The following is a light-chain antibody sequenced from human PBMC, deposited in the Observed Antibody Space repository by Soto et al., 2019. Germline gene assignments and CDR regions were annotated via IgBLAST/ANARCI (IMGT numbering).Light chain of an antibody. V-gene: IGLV6-57*04. J-gene: IGLJ3*02. Sequence: NFMLTQPHSVSESPGKTVTISCTRSSGSIASNYVQWYQQRPGSAPTTVIYEDYQRPSGVPDRFSGSIDRSSNSASLTISGLKTEDEADYYCQSYDSNNPQLVFGGGTQRTVL. CDR2: EDY. CDR3: QSYDSNNPQLV. CDR1: SGSIASNY.